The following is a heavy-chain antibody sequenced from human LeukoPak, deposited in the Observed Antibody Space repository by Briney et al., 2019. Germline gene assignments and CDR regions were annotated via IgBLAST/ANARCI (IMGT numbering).Heavy chain of an antibody. CDR3: AGGTATSEAIFDY. V-gene: IGHV4-39*01. D-gene: IGHD5-18*01. CDR2: IYYSGST. Sequence: PSETLSLTCTVSGGSISSSSYYWGWIRQPPGTGLEWIGSIYYSGSTYYNPSLKSRVTISVDTSKNQFSLKLSSVTAADTAVYYCAGGTATSEAIFDYWGQGTLVTVSS. CDR1: GGSISSSSYY. J-gene: IGHJ4*02.